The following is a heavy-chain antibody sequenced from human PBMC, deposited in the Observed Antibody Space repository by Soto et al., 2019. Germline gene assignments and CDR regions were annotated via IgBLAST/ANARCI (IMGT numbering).Heavy chain of an antibody. D-gene: IGHD4-17*01. V-gene: IGHV4-61*01. CDR2: GSYSGTT. Sequence: PSETLSLTCTVSGVSVSSGSFYWAWIRQPPGKGLEWIGSGSYSGTTNYKPSLKSRVTISVDTSRSQISLKVYSLTAADTAVYYCARGATVTQYDYWGQGTLVTVSS. CDR1: GVSVSSGSFY. J-gene: IGHJ4*02. CDR3: ARGATVTQYDY.